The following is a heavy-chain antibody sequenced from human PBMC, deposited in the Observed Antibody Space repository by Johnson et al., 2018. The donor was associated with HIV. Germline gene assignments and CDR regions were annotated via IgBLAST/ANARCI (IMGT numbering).Heavy chain of an antibody. CDR1: GFTFSSYA. CDR2: ISYDGSNK. V-gene: IGHV3-30*04. CDR3: AREMNFPDAFDI. D-gene: IGHD1-7*01. Sequence: QVQLVESGGGVVQPGRSLRLSCAASGFTFSSYAMHWVRQAPGKGLEWVAVISYDGSNKYYADSVKGRFTISRDNAKNSLYLQMNSLRAEETAVYYCAREMNFPDAFDIWGQGTMFTVSS. J-gene: IGHJ3*02.